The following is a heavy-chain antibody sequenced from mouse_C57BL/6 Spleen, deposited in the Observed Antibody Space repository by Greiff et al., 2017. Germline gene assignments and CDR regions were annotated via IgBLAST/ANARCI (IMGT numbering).Heavy chain of an antibody. CDR1: GYTFTDYE. V-gene: IGHV1-15*01. CDR2: IDPETGGT. Sequence: QVQLKESGAELVRPGASVTLSCKASGYTFTDYEMHWVKQTPVHGLEWIGAIDPETGGTAYNQKFKGKAILTADKSSSTAYMELRSLTSEDSAVYYCTSTVVVPYYYAMDYWGQGTSVTVSS. CDR3: TSTVVVPYYYAMDY. D-gene: IGHD1-1*01. J-gene: IGHJ4*01.